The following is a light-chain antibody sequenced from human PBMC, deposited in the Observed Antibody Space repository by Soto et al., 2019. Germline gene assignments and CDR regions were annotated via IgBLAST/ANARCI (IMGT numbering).Light chain of an antibody. CDR2: QDT. V-gene: IGLV3-1*01. CDR1: KLGDKY. CDR3: QTWDSSTAVG. J-gene: IGLJ2*01. Sequence: SYELTQPPSVSVSPGQTASITCSGDKLGDKYACWYKQKPGQSPVLVIFQDTQRPSGIPERFSGSNSGNTATLTISGTQAMDEADYYCQTWDSSTAVGFGGGTKLTVL.